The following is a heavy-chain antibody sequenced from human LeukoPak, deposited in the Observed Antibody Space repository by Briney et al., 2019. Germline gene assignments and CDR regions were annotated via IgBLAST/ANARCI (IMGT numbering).Heavy chain of an antibody. J-gene: IGHJ2*01. CDR2: INPSGGST. CDR3: ARDRSGTGYFDL. D-gene: IGHD1-1*01. V-gene: IGHV1-46*01. CDR1: GYTFTSYY. Sequence: ASVKVSCKASGYTFTSYYMHWVRQAPGQGLEWMGIINPSGGSTSYARKFQGRVTMTRDTSTSTVYMELSSLRSEDTAVYYCARDRSGTGYFDLWGRGTLVTVSS.